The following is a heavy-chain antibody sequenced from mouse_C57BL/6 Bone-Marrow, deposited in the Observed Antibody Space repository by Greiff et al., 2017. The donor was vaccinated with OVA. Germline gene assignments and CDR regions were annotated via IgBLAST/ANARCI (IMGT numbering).Heavy chain of an antibody. V-gene: IGHV1-9*01. D-gene: IGHD1-2*01. CDR2: ILPGSGST. CDR3: ARQSASAFAWFAY. CDR1: GYTFTGYW. Sequence: QVQLQQSGAELMKPGASVKLSCKATGYTFTGYWIEWVKQRPGHGLEWIGEILPGSGSTNYNEKFKGKATFTADTSSNTAYMQLSSLTTEYSAIYDGARQSASAFAWFAYWGKGTLVTVSA. J-gene: IGHJ3*01.